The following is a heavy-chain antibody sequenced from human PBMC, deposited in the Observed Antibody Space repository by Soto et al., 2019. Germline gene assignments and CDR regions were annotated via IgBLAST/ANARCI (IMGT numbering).Heavy chain of an antibody. Sequence: ASVKVSCRASGYAFTTYAIHWVRQAPGQRLEWMGWLNTGNGNTKYSQKFQGRFTIIRDTSASTAYMELSSLRSEDTAVYYCGRRWGRNFDYWGPGTLVTVSS. CDR1: GYAFTTYA. V-gene: IGHV1-3*04. CDR3: GRRWGRNFDY. D-gene: IGHD7-27*01. CDR2: LNTGNGNT. J-gene: IGHJ4*02.